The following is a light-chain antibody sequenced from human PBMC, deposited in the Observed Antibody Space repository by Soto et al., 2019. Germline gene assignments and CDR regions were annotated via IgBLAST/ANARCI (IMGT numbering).Light chain of an antibody. CDR1: TSDIGAYDY. CDR3: LSFTTTSTPV. CDR2: EVK. J-gene: IGLJ1*01. Sequence: QAPRTQPTCLSGSPGQSIAISCTGTTSDIGAYDYVSWFQQHPGKAPKLMISEVKNRPSGVSNRFSGSKSGNTAYLTISGLQVEDEAEYFCLSFTTTSTPVFGTGTKVTVL. V-gene: IGLV2-14*01.